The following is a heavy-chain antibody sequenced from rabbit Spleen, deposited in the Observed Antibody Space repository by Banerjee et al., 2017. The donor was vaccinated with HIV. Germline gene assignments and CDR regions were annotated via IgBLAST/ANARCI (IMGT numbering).Heavy chain of an antibody. J-gene: IGHJ4*01. D-gene: IGHD1-1*01. CDR2: IDSGKS. CDR3: ARDLVAVIGWNFNL. Sequence: QSLEESGGDLVKPGASLTLTCTASGVSFSSSSYMCWVRQAPGKGLEWVACIDSGKSVYASWAKGRFTMSRTSSTTVTLQMTSLTAADTATYFCARDLVAVIGWNFNLWGQGTLVTVS. V-gene: IGHV1S40*01. CDR1: GVSFSSSSY.